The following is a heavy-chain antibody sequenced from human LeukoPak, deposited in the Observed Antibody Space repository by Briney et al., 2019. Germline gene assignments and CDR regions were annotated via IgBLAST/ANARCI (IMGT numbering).Heavy chain of an antibody. J-gene: IGHJ3*02. V-gene: IGHV1-69*05. CDR3: AREKVGEPYSRSFLAFDI. Sequence: SVKVSCKASGGTFSSYAISWVRQAPGQGLEWMGGIIPIFGTANYAQKFQGRVTITTDESTSTAYMELSSLRSEDTAVYYCAREKVGEPYSRSFLAFDIWGQGTMVTVSS. CDR1: GGTFSSYA. CDR2: IIPIFGTA. D-gene: IGHD6-6*01.